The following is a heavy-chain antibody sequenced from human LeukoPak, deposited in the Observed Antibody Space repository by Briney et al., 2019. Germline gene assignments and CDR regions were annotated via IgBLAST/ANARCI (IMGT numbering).Heavy chain of an antibody. CDR3: TRDQTPYY. CDR1: GFTFGDYA. J-gene: IGHJ4*02. V-gene: IGHV3-49*04. CDR2: IRSKIYGGTP. Sequence: GGSLRLSCTASGFTFGDYAMTWVRQAPGKGLEWVGFIRSKIYGGTPEYAASVKGRFTISRDDSKGIAYLQMDSLKTKDTAVYYCTRDQTPYYWGQGTLVTVSS.